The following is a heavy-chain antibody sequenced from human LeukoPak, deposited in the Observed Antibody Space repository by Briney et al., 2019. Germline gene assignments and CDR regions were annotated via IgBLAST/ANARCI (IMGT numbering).Heavy chain of an antibody. CDR2: IYSGGST. D-gene: IGHD3-10*01. Sequence: GGSLRLSCAASGFTASSNYMTWVRQAPGKGLEWVSVIYSGGSTYYADSVKGRFTISRDNSKNTLYLQMNSLRAEDTAVYYCARATSGYWGQGTLVTVSS. CDR1: GFTASSNY. CDR3: ARATSGY. V-gene: IGHV3-53*01. J-gene: IGHJ4*02.